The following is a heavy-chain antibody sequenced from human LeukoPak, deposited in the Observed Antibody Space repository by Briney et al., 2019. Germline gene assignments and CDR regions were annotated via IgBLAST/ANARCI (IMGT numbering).Heavy chain of an antibody. D-gene: IGHD1-1*01. Sequence: GGSLRLSCAASGFTFSSFSMNWVRQAPGRGLEWVSYISSTNIAYADSVKGRFTISRDNAKNSLYLQMNSLRAEDTAVYYCARDHNWVFDSWGQGTLVTVSS. J-gene: IGHJ4*02. V-gene: IGHV3-48*01. CDR3: ARDHNWVFDS. CDR1: GFTFSSFS. CDR2: ISSTNI.